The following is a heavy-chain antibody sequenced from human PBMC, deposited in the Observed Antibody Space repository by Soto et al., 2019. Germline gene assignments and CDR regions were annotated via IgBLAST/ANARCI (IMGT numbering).Heavy chain of an antibody. J-gene: IGHJ4*02. Sequence: EVQLLESGGGLVQPGGSLRLSYAASGFTFSSYAMNWVRQAPGKGLEWVSAISGSGGSTYYADSVKGRFTISRDNSKNTLYLQMNSLRAEDTAVYYCAKVGGYSSGWYLSWGQGTLVTVSS. V-gene: IGHV3-23*01. CDR3: AKVGGYSSGWYLS. CDR2: ISGSGGST. CDR1: GFTFSSYA. D-gene: IGHD6-19*01.